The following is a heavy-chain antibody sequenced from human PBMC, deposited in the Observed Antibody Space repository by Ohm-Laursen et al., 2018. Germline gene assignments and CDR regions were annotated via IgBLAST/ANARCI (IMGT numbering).Heavy chain of an antibody. CDR1: GGSISSYY. CDR2: IYTSGST. Sequence: SETLSLTWTVSGGSISSYYWSWIRQPAGKGLEWIGRIYTSGSTNYNPSLKSRVTMSVDTSKNQFSLKLSSVTAADTAVYYCASLSSSWHNDYWGQGTLVTVSS. J-gene: IGHJ4*02. V-gene: IGHV4-4*07. CDR3: ASLSSSWHNDY. D-gene: IGHD6-13*01.